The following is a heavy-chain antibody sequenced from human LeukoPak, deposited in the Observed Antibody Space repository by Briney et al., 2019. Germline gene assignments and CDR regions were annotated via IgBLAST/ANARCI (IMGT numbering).Heavy chain of an antibody. Sequence: GASVKVSCKASGYTFTGYYMHWVRQAPGQGLEWMGWINPNSGGTNYAQKFQGRVTMTRDTSISTAYMELRSLRSEDTAVYYCARGSYYVFKNWGQGTLVTVSS. CDR1: GYTFTGYY. V-gene: IGHV1-2*02. CDR3: ARGSYYVFKN. D-gene: IGHD3-10*01. CDR2: INPNSGGT. J-gene: IGHJ4*02.